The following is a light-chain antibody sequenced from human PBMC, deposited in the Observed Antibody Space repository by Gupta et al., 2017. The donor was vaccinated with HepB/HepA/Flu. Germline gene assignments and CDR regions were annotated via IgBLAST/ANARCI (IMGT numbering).Light chain of an antibody. CDR3: YSAADNNPV. Sequence: SYALTQPPSVSVSPGQTARLTCSGDVLAKKYGRWFQQKPGQAPVLVIYKDSERPSGIPVRFSGYSSGTTVTLTISGAQVEDEADYYCYSAADNNPVFGGGTKLTVL. CDR2: KDS. CDR1: VLAKKY. J-gene: IGLJ2*01. V-gene: IGLV3-27*01.